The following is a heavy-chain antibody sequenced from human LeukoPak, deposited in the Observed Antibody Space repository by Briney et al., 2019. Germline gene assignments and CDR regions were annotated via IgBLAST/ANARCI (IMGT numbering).Heavy chain of an antibody. Sequence: PGGSLRLSCAASGLTFSSYAMSWVRQAPGKGLEWVSAISGSGGSTYYADSVKGRFTISRDNSKNTLYLQMNSLRAEDTAVYYCAKGVRFLEWLTSFDYWGQGTLVTVSS. D-gene: IGHD3-3*01. CDR3: AKGVRFLEWLTSFDY. J-gene: IGHJ4*02. CDR2: ISGSGGST. CDR1: GLTFSSYA. V-gene: IGHV3-23*01.